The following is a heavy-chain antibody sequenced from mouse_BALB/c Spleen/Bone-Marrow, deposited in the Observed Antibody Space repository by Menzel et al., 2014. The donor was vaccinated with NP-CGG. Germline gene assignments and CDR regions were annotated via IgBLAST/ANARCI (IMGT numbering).Heavy chain of an antibody. CDR1: GYTFTSYW. D-gene: IGHD2-14*01. CDR3: AYYRYDVNY. Sequence: DLVKPGASVKLSCKASGYTFTSYWFNWIKQRPGQGLEWIGRIAPGSGSTYYNEMFKGKATLTVDTSSSTAYILLDSMSSENSAVYFCAYYRYDVNYWGQGTTLTVSS. CDR2: IAPGSGST. J-gene: IGHJ2*01. V-gene: IGHV1S41*01.